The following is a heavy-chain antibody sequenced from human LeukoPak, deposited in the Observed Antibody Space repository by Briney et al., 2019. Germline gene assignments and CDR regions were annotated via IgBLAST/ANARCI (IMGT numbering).Heavy chain of an antibody. D-gene: IGHD3-3*01. CDR2: IYPGDSDT. CDR1: GYSFTSYW. CDR3: ARRPLGFWSGYYSYFDY. Sequence: GESLKISCKGSGYSFTSYWIGWVRQMPGKGLEWMGIIYPGDSDTRYSPSFQGQVTISADKSISTAYLQWSSLKASDTAMYYCARRPLGFWSGYYSYFDYWGQGTLVTVSS. J-gene: IGHJ4*02. V-gene: IGHV5-51*01.